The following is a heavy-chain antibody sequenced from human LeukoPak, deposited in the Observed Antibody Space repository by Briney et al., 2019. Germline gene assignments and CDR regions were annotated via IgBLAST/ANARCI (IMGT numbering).Heavy chain of an antibody. CDR1: GGTFSSYA. Sequence: GASVKVSCKASGGTFSSYAISWVRQAPGQGLEWMGRIIPILGIANYAQKFQGRVTITADKSTSTAYMELSSLRSEDTAVYYCAREPIVATISSWWVYWGQGTLVTVSS. D-gene: IGHD5-12*01. CDR2: IIPILGIA. V-gene: IGHV1-69*04. J-gene: IGHJ4*02. CDR3: AREPIVATISSWWVY.